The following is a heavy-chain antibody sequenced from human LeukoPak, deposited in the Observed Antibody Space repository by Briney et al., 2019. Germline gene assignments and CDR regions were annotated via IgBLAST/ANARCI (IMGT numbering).Heavy chain of an antibody. CDR3: GRSREGLYSGSSLDY. D-gene: IGHD1-26*01. CDR2: ISGYNGNT. J-gene: IGHJ4*02. V-gene: IGHV1-18*01. CDR1: GYTFSDYG. Sequence: GASVKVCCKASGYTFSDYGISWGRQAPGQGLEWMGWISGYNGNTNYAQKLQGRVTMTTDTSTRTAYMELRSLKSDDTAVSYCGRSREGLYSGSSLDYWGQGTQVTVSS.